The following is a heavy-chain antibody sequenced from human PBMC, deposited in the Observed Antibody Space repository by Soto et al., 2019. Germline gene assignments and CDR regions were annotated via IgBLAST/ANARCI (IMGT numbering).Heavy chain of an antibody. CDR1: GFSLSTYHMG. D-gene: IGHD4-17*01. Sequence: QITLKESGPPLVRPAQTLTLTCDFSGFSLSTYHMGVAWIRQPPGKALEWLALIYWDDDKRYSPSLKDRLAISKDTSSNQGVLTITNIDPGDSATYFCAHAGDYDLLTFDHWGPGTLVTVSS. CDR3: AHAGDYDLLTFDH. CDR2: IYWDDDK. J-gene: IGHJ4*02. V-gene: IGHV2-5*02.